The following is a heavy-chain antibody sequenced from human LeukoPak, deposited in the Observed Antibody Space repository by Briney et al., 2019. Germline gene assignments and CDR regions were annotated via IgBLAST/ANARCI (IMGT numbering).Heavy chain of an antibody. CDR2: IYTSGST. Sequence: SETLSLTCTVSGGSISSGSYYWSWIRQPAGKKLEWIGRIYTSGSTNYNPSLQSRVTISVDTSKNQFSLKLSSVTAADTAVYYCARTNMVRGVIPYYYYYYMDVWGKGTTVTISS. V-gene: IGHV4-61*02. J-gene: IGHJ6*03. CDR1: GGSISSGSYY. D-gene: IGHD3-10*01. CDR3: ARTNMVRGVIPYYYYYYMDV.